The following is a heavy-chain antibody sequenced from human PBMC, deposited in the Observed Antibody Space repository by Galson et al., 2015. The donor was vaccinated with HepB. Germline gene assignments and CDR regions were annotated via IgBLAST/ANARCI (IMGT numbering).Heavy chain of an antibody. Sequence: SLRLSCAASGFTFSSYAIHWVRQAPGKGLEYVSAISNNGGSTYYADSVKGRFTISRDNSKNTLYRQMSSLRAEDTAVYYYVKGRDYYYYYGMDVWGQGTTVTVSS. CDR1: GFTFSSYA. J-gene: IGHJ6*02. CDR3: VKGRDYYYYYGMDV. V-gene: IGHV3-64D*06. CDR2: ISNNGGST.